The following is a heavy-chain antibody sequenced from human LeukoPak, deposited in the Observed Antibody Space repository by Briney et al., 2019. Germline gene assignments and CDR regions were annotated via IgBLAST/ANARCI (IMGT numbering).Heavy chain of an antibody. J-gene: IGHJ4*02. V-gene: IGHV3-74*01. CDR3: ARDYGLDY. D-gene: IGHD4-17*01. Sequence: PGGSLRLSCAASGFTFSSYWMYWVRQAPGKGLVWVSRINSDGSTTVYADSVKGRFTISRDNAKNTLYLQMSSLRADDTAVYHCARDYGLDYWGQGTLVTVSS. CDR2: INSDGSTT. CDR1: GFTFSSYW.